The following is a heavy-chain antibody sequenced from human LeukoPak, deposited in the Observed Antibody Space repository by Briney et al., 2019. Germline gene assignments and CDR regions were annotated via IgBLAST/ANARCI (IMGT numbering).Heavy chain of an antibody. V-gene: IGHV4-59*01. CDR3: AALEVAATRGFY. D-gene: IGHD2-15*01. CDR2: IYYSGST. J-gene: IGHJ4*02. CDR1: GGSISSYC. Sequence: SETLSLTXTVSGGSISSYCWSWIRQPPGKGLEWIGYIYYSGSTKYNPSLKSRVTISVDTSKNQFSLKVSSVTAADTAVYYCAALEVAATRGFYWGQGTLVTVSS.